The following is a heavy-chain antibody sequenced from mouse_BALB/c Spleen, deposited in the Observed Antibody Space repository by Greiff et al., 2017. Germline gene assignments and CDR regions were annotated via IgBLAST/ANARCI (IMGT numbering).Heavy chain of an antibody. Sequence: QVHVKQSGAELVRPGTSVKVSCKASGYAFTNYLIEWVKQRPGQGLEWIGVINPGSGGTNYNEKFKGKATLTADKSSSTAYMQLSSLTSDDSAVYFCARFSDGYWSAMDYWGQGTSVTVSS. CDR3: ARFSDGYWSAMDY. D-gene: IGHD2-3*01. V-gene: IGHV1-54*01. CDR1: GYAFTNYL. J-gene: IGHJ4*01. CDR2: INPGSGGT.